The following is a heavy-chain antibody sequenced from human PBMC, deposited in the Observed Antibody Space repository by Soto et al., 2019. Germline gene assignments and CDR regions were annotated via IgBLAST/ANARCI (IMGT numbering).Heavy chain of an antibody. V-gene: IGHV3-33*01. CDR3: ARDLDDYGDYGLGY. CDR1: GFTFSSYG. D-gene: IGHD4-17*01. Sequence: PGGSLRLSCAASGFTFSSYGMHWVRQAPGKGLEWVAVIWYDGSNKYYADSVKGRFTISRDNSKNTLYLQMNSLRAEDTAVYYCARDLDDYGDYGLGYWGQGTLVTVSS. J-gene: IGHJ4*02. CDR2: IWYDGSNK.